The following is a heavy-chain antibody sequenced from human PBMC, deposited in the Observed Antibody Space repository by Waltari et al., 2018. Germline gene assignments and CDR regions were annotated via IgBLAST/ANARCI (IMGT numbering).Heavy chain of an antibody. CDR1: GFSSHTFG. CDR3: AKDAFGNTYLDY. CDR2: IWFGGGNT. D-gene: IGHD3-10*01. Sequence: QVQLVESGGGVVQPGMSLRLSCAATGFSSHTFGMHWVRQAPGKGLEWVALIWFGGGNTYYADSVRGRFTISRDNSKNTLYLDINSLRVDDTAIYYCAKDAFGNTYLDYWGQGTLVTVSS. V-gene: IGHV3-33*06. J-gene: IGHJ4*02.